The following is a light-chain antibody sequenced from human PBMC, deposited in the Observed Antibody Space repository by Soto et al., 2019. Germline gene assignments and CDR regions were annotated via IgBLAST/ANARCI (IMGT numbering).Light chain of an antibody. CDR2: DAS. CDR1: QSASSS. V-gene: IGKV3-11*01. J-gene: IGKJ4*01. Sequence: EIVLTQSPATLCLSPGERATLSCRASQSASSSLAWYQQKPGQPPRLLIYDASNRATGIPARYRDSVSGTDFVVCVCVCEPVVVAVYYFQQRSIGWLTFCGGTKADIK. CDR3: QQRSIGWLT.